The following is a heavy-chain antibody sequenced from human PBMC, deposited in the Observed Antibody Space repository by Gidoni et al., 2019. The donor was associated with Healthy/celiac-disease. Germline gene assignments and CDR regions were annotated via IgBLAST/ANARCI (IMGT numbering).Heavy chain of an antibody. CDR3: ARDRITIFGVVIWWFDP. V-gene: IGHV4-38-2*02. Sequence: QVQLQESGPGLVKPSETLSLTCAVSGYSISSGYYWGWIRQPPGKGLEWIGSIYHSGSTYYNPSLKSRVTISVDTSKNQFSLKLSSVTAADTAVYYCARDRITIFGVVIWWFDPWGQGTLVTVSS. D-gene: IGHD3-3*01. J-gene: IGHJ5*02. CDR1: GYSISSGYY. CDR2: IYHSGST.